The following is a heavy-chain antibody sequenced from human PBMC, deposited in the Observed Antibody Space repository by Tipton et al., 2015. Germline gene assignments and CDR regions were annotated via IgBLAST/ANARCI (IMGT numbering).Heavy chain of an antibody. Sequence: TLSLTCSVSSDSISKYYWSWIRQPPGKELEWIGYIQYSGSTIYNPSLKSRVTISVDTSKNQFSLKLSSVTAADTAVYYCARRFSHSSSWTFDYWGQGTLVTVSS. CDR2: IQYSGST. D-gene: IGHD6-13*01. CDR1: SDSISKYY. V-gene: IGHV4-59*08. CDR3: ARRFSHSSSWTFDY. J-gene: IGHJ4*02.